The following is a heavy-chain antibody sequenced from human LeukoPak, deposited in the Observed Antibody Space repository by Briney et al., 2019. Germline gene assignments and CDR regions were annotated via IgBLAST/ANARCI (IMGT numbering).Heavy chain of an antibody. Sequence: SETLSLTCTVSGGSISSYYWSWIRQPPGKGLEWIGYIYYSGSTNYNPSLKSRVTISVDTSKNQFSLKLSSVTAADTAVYYCARASNSGSYTDWYFDLWGRGTLVTVSS. CDR1: GGSISSYY. CDR2: IYYSGST. V-gene: IGHV4-59*01. J-gene: IGHJ2*01. D-gene: IGHD1-26*01. CDR3: ARASNSGSYTDWYFDL.